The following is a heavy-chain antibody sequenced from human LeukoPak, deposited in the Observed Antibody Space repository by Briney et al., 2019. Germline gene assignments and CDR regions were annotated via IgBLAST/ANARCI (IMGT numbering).Heavy chain of an antibody. V-gene: IGHV4-59*01. Sequence: SETLSLTCTVSGGSISSYYWSWIRQLPGKGLEWIGYIYYSGSTNYNPSLKSRVTISVDTSKNQFSLKLSSVTAADTAVYYCARMGAGYYNPFDYWGQGTLVTVSS. CDR1: GGSISSYY. CDR3: ARMGAGYYNPFDY. CDR2: IYYSGST. D-gene: IGHD3-9*01. J-gene: IGHJ4*02.